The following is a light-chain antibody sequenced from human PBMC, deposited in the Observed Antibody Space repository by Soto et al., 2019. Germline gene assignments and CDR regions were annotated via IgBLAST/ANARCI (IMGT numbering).Light chain of an antibody. V-gene: IGKV3-15*01. CDR3: QQHINWPLT. Sequence: EIVMTQSPATLSVSPGERATLSCRASQSVSSDLVWYQQKPGQAPRLLTYGASTRATGIPARYSGSGSGTEFNFTIRSLQSEDFALYYCQQHINWPLTFGGGTKVDIK. CDR1: QSVSSD. CDR2: GAS. J-gene: IGKJ4*01.